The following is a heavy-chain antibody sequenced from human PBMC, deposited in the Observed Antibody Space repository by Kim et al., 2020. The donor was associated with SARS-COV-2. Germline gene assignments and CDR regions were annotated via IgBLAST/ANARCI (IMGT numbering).Heavy chain of an antibody. CDR3: AKDLYSGYSYGDRSRYYYYGMDV. J-gene: IGHJ6*02. CDR2: ISWNSGSI. Sequence: GGSLRLSCAASGFTFGDYAMHCVRQAPGKGLEWVSGISWNSGSIGYADSVKGRFTISRDNAKNSLYRQMNSLRAEDTALYYCAKDLYSGYSYGDRSRYYYYGMDVWGQGTTVNVSS. CDR1: GFTFGDYA. D-gene: IGHD5-18*01. V-gene: IGHV3-9*01.